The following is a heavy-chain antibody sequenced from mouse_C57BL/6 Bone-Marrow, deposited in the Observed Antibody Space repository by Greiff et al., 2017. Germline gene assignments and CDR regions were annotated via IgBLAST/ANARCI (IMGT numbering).Heavy chain of an antibody. CDR3: ARHVITTLVAPAWFAY. V-gene: IGHV5-6*01. CDR1: GFTFSSYG. CDR2: ISSGGSYT. J-gene: IGHJ3*01. D-gene: IGHD1-1*01. Sequence: EVQRVESGGDLVKPGGSLKLSCAASGFTFSSYGMSWVRQTPDKRLEWVATISSGGSYTYYPDSVKGRFTIYRVNAKDTLYREMSRLKSEDTAMYYCARHVITTLVAPAWFAYWGQGTLVTVSA.